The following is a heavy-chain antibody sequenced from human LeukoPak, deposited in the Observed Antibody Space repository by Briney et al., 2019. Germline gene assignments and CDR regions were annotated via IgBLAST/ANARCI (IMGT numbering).Heavy chain of an antibody. CDR1: GYILTSYG. CDR3: ARRSFPAGLPFDP. V-gene: IGHV1-18*01. D-gene: IGHD3-16*02. J-gene: IGHJ5*02. CDR2: ISAYNGNT. Sequence: ASVKVSCKASGYILTSYGISGVRPAPGQGLEWMGWISAYNGNTNYAQKLQGRVTMTTDTSTSTAYMELRSLRSDDTAVYYCARRSFPAGLPFDPWGQGTLVTVSS.